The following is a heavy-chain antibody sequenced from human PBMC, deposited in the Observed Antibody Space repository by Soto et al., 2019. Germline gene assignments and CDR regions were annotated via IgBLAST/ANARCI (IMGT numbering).Heavy chain of an antibody. CDR3: AKDLAPGYYDSSGYYPPGAFDI. CDR1: GFTFSSYA. D-gene: IGHD3-22*01. V-gene: IGHV3-23*01. CDR2: ISGSGGST. J-gene: IGHJ3*02. Sequence: EVQLLESGGGLVQPGGSLRLSCAASGFTFSSYAMSWVRQAPGKGLEWVSAISGSGGSTYYADSVKGRFTISRDNSQNTLYLQMNSLRAEDTAVYYCAKDLAPGYYDSSGYYPPGAFDIWGQGTMVTVSS.